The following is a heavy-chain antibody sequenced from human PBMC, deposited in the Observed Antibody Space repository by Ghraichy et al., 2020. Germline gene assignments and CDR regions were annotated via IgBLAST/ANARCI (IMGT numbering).Heavy chain of an antibody. V-gene: IGHV4-61*01. CDR2: IYCSGST. Sequence: SETLSLTCTVSGGSVNSGSYYWSWIRQPPGKGLEWIGYIYCSGSTNYNPSLKSRVTISVDTSKNQFSLKLSSVTAADTAVYYCARGGDSSSWYGYEYWGQGTLVTVSS. J-gene: IGHJ4*02. CDR3: ARGGDSSSWYGYEY. CDR1: GGSVNSGSYY. D-gene: IGHD6-13*01.